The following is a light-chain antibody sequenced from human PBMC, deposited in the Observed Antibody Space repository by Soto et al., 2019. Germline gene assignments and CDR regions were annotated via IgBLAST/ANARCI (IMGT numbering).Light chain of an antibody. J-gene: IGKJ5*01. CDR1: QSISSW. CDR2: KAT. CDR3: QHYKSYSMT. V-gene: IGKV1-5*03. Sequence: DIQMTQSPSTLSASIGDRVTITCRASQSISSWLAWYQQKPGKAPKLLIYKATTLESGVPSRFSGSGYGTEFTLTISSLQPDDFATYYCQHYKSYSMTFGQGTRLEIK.